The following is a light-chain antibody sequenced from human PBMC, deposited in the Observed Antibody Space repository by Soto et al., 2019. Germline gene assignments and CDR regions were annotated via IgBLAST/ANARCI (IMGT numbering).Light chain of an antibody. V-gene: IGKV3-15*01. CDR1: QSVSSN. Sequence: EIVMTQSPATLSVSPGERATLSCRASQSVSSNLAWYQQKPGQAPRLLIYGASTRATGIPARFRGSGSGTEFTLTLSSLQSEDFAVYYCQQYNNWPYTFGQGTKLEIK. J-gene: IGKJ2*01. CDR2: GAS. CDR3: QQYNNWPYT.